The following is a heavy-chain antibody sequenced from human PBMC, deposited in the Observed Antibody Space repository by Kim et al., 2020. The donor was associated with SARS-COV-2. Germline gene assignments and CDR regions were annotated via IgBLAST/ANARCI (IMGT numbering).Heavy chain of an antibody. CDR3: ARFLSSSSEFDLDY. V-gene: IGHV1-18*01. D-gene: IGHD6-6*01. CDR1: GYTFTSYG. CDR2: ISAYNGNT. Sequence: ASVKVSCKASGYTFTSYGISWVRQAPGQGLEWMGWISAYNGNTNYAQKLQGRVTMTTDTSTSTAYMELRSLRSDDTAVYYCARFLSSSSEFDLDYWGQGTLVTVSS. J-gene: IGHJ4*02.